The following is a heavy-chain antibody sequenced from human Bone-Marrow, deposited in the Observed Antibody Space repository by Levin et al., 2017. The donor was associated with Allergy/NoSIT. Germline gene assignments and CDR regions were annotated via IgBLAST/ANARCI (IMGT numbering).Heavy chain of an antibody. CDR3: VKDANYDFWSGYSSVRSYGMDV. CDR1: GFTFNNFA. V-gene: IGHV3-23*01. J-gene: IGHJ6*02. CDR2: ISASGITT. D-gene: IGHD3-3*01. Sequence: GGSLRLSCAASGFTFNNFAMTWVRQAPGKGLEWVSVISASGITTYYADSVKGRFTISRDNSKNTVSLQMHSLRAEDAAVYYCVKDANYDFWSGYSSVRSYGMDVWGQGTTVTVS.